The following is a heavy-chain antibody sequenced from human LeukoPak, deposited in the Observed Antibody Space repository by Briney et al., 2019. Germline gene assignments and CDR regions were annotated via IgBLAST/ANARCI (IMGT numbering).Heavy chain of an antibody. V-gene: IGHV4-39*07. CDR1: GGSFNSDAYF. Sequence: SETLSLTCTVSGGSFNSDAYFWGWIRQTPGEGLEYIGSIYYSGSTNYNPTLQSRVTISLDTSKNQFSLRLHSVTAADTAVYYCARGSGSGTYYYYYYYMDVWGKGTTVTVSS. J-gene: IGHJ6*03. CDR2: IYYSGST. CDR3: ARGSGSGTYYYYYYYMDV. D-gene: IGHD3-10*01.